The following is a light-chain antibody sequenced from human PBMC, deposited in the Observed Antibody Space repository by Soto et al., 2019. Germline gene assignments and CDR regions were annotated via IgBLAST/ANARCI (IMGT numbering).Light chain of an antibody. V-gene: IGKV1-5*01. CDR1: QSISSW. Sequence: DIQMTQSPSTLSASVGDRVTITCRASQSISSWLAWYQQKPGKAPKLLIYDASSLESGVPSRFSGCGSGTEFTLTISSLQPDDFATYYCQQANSFPLTFGGGTKVDNK. CDR3: QQANSFPLT. CDR2: DAS. J-gene: IGKJ4*01.